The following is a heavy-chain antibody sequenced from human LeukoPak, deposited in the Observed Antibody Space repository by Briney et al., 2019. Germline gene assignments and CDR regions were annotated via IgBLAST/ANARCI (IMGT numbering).Heavy chain of an antibody. J-gene: IGHJ6*02. D-gene: IGHD4-17*01. Sequence: SETLSLTCTVSGGSISSYYWSWIRQPAGKGLECIGRIYTSGSTNYNPSLKSRVTMSVDTSKNQFSLKLSSVTAADTAVYYCARDNYGDYGPPFYYYGMDVWGQGTTVTVSS. CDR3: ARDNYGDYGPPFYYYGMDV. CDR2: IYTSGST. V-gene: IGHV4-4*07. CDR1: GGSISSYY.